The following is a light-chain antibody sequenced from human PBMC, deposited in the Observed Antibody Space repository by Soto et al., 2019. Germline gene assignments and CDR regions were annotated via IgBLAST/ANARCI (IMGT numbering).Light chain of an antibody. J-gene: IGLJ2*01. V-gene: IGLV2-14*01. CDR2: DVS. CDR3: CSHTGSSTLMV. CDR1: SSDVGGYNY. Sequence: QSALTQPASVSGSPGQSITISCTGTSSDVGGYNYVSWYQQHPGKAPKLMIYDVSNRPSGVSNRFSGSKSGNTASLTISGLQAEDEADYYCCSHTGSSTLMVFGAGTKLTVL.